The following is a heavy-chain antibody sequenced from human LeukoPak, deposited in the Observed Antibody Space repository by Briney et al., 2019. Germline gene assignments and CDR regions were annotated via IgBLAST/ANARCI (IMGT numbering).Heavy chain of an antibody. CDR1: GGSISSYY. V-gene: IGHV4-59*01. CDR3: ARVRGYCSGGSCYDWFDP. J-gene: IGHJ5*02. Sequence: SETLSLTCTVSGGSISSYYWSWIRQPPGKGLEWIGYIYYSGCTNYNPSLKSRVTISVDTSKNQFSLKLSSVTAADTAVYYCARVRGYCSGGSCYDWFDPWGQGTLVTVSS. D-gene: IGHD2-15*01. CDR2: IYYSGCT.